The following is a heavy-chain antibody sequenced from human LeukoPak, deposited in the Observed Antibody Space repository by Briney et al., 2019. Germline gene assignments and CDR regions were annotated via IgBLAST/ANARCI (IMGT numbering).Heavy chain of an antibody. Sequence: SETLSLTCTVSGGSISSYYWSWIRQPAGKGLEWIGRMYASGSSTYNPSLKSRVTMSVDTSKNQFSLKLSSVTAADTAVYYCARLVAGYSGSYLDYWGQGTLVTVPS. CDR3: ARLVAGYSGSYLDY. V-gene: IGHV4-4*07. D-gene: IGHD1-26*01. CDR2: MYASGSS. CDR1: GGSISSYY. J-gene: IGHJ4*02.